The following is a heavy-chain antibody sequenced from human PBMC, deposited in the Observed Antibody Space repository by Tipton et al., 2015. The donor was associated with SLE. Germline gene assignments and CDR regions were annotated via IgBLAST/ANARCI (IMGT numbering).Heavy chain of an antibody. CDR2: IYDTGNT. CDR3: AGLYYYDSSGYYGGHAFDI. V-gene: IGHV4-39*01. CDR1: GGSISSRSYD. D-gene: IGHD3-22*01. Sequence: TLSLTCTVSGGSISSRSYDWGWIRQPPGKGLEWIGSIYDTGNTYYNPSLKSRVTISEDTSRNQFSLKLTSVTAADTAVYYCAGLYYYDSSGYYGGHAFDIWGQGTMVTVSS. J-gene: IGHJ3*02.